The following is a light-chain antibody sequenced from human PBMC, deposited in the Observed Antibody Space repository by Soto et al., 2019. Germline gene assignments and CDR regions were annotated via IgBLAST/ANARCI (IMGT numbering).Light chain of an antibody. CDR3: SSYSGSSPLDV. Sequence: QSVLTQPASVSGSPGQSITISCTGTNSDIGGYNYVSWYQQHSGKAPKLIIYEVSNRPSGVSNRFSGSKSGNTASLAISGLQAEDGADYYCSSYSGSSPLDVFGTGTKVTVL. V-gene: IGLV2-14*01. CDR1: NSDIGGYNY. J-gene: IGLJ1*01. CDR2: EVS.